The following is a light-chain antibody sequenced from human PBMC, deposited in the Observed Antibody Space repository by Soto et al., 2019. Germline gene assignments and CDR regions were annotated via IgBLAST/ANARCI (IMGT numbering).Light chain of an antibody. Sequence: DIQMTQSPSTLSASVGDRATITCRSRQSISSWVAWYQQKPGKAPKLLIYDASSVASGVPSSISGSGSGTVIPLTISTLQHDDFETYYCQQYNSYWTFGQGTKVEIK. CDR2: DAS. CDR1: QSISSW. CDR3: QQYNSYWT. J-gene: IGKJ1*01. V-gene: IGKV1-5*01.